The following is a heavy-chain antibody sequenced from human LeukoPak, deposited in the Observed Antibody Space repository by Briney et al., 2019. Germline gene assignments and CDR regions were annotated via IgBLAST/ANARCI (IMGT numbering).Heavy chain of an antibody. CDR2: FYYSGSA. Sequence: SETLSLTCTVSGVFISSHYWSWNRQPPGRGLEWIGYFYYSGSANYNPSLKSRVTMSVDTSKNQFSLKLSSVTAADTAVYYCARDMWLTSFWGQGTLVTVSS. CDR3: ARDMWLTSF. D-gene: IGHD3-22*01. J-gene: IGHJ4*02. V-gene: IGHV4-59*11. CDR1: GVFISSHY.